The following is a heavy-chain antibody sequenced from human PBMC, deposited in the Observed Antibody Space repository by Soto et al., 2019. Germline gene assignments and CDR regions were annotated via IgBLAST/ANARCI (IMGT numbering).Heavy chain of an antibody. D-gene: IGHD6-13*01. Sequence: QVQLQESGPGLVKPSETLSLTCTVSGGSVTNDSYYWSWIRQPPGKGLEWIGYIYYSGSTNCNPSRKSRVTISVDTSKNQFSLKLSSVTAADTAVYYCARDLSGSSSWYDPYYFDYWGQGTLVSVSS. V-gene: IGHV4-61*01. CDR2: IYYSGST. CDR1: GGSVTNDSYY. J-gene: IGHJ4*02. CDR3: ARDLSGSSSWYDPYYFDY.